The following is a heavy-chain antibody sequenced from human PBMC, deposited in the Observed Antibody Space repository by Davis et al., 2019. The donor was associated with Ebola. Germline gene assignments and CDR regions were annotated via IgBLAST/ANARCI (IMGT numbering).Heavy chain of an antibody. D-gene: IGHD3-3*01. Sequence: ASVKVSCKASGYTFTSYGISWVRQAPGQGLEWMGWISAYNGNTNYAQKLQGRVTMTTDTSTSTAYMELSSLRSEDTAVYYCARMRVFGVVIPYYYGMDVWGQGTTVTVSS. J-gene: IGHJ6*02. V-gene: IGHV1-18*01. CDR1: GYTFTSYG. CDR3: ARMRVFGVVIPYYYGMDV. CDR2: ISAYNGNT.